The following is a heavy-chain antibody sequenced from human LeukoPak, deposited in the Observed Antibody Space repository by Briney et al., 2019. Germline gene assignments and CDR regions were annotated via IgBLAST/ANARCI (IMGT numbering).Heavy chain of an antibody. Sequence: GGSLRLSCAASGFSFSSYAMHWVRQAPGKGLEWLAVISYDGSNKYYADSVKGRFTISRDNSKNTLYLQMNSLRAEDTAVYYCARDRDSSGENWFDPWGQGTLVTVSS. CDR1: GFSFSSYA. CDR2: ISYDGSNK. J-gene: IGHJ5*02. V-gene: IGHV3-30-3*01. CDR3: ARDRDSSGENWFDP. D-gene: IGHD3-22*01.